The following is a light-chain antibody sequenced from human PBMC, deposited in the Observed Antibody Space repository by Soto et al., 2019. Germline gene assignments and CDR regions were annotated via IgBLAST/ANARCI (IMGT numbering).Light chain of an antibody. J-gene: IGLJ2*01. CDR1: SSDVGGYNY. CDR2: EVT. Sequence: QYALSQPPSAYGSPGQSVTISCTRTSSDVGGYNYVSWYQQDPGKAPKLIIYEVTKRPSGVPDRFSGSKSGSTASLTVSGLQAEDDSDYYCSSYAGSNNVVFGGGTKLTV. CDR3: SSYAGSNNVV. V-gene: IGLV2-8*01.